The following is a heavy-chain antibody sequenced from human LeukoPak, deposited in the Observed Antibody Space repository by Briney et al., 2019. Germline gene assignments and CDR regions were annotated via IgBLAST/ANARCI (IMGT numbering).Heavy chain of an antibody. J-gene: IGHJ4*02. D-gene: IGHD6-13*01. CDR1: GFTFNTYS. Sequence: GGSLRLSCAASGFTFNTYSMSWVRQAPGKGLEWVSFISRAISTVYYADSVKGRFTISRDNAKNSMYLQMNSLRVEDTAVYYCARGSSWLDYWGQGILVTVSS. CDR3: ARGSSWLDY. CDR2: ISRAISTV. V-gene: IGHV3-48*01.